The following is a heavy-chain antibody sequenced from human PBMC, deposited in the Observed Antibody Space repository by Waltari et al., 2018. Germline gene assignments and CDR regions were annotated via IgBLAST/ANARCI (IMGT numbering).Heavy chain of an antibody. V-gene: IGHV1-69*01. Sequence: QVQLVQSGAEVKKPGSSVKVSCKASGGTFSSYAISWVRQAPEQGLEWMGGIIPIFGTGNYAQKFQGRVTITADESTSTAYMELSSLRSEDTAVYYCARDQGYCSGGSCYSDYWGQGTLVTVSS. CDR3: ARDQGYCSGGSCYSDY. D-gene: IGHD2-15*01. CDR2: IIPIFGTG. J-gene: IGHJ4*02. CDR1: GGTFSSYA.